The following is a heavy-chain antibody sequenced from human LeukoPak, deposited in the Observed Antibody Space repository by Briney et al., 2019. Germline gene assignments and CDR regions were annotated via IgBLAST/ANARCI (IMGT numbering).Heavy chain of an antibody. V-gene: IGHV3-30-3*01. J-gene: IGHJ4*02. CDR1: GFTFSSYA. CDR2: ISYDGSNK. CDR3: ARVGTIAAAGTVDY. D-gene: IGHD6-13*01. Sequence: PGGSLRLSCAASGFTFSSYAMHWVRQAPGKGLEWVAVISYDGSNKYYADSVKGRFTTSRDNAKNSLYLQMNSLRAEDTAVYYCARVGTIAAAGTVDYWGQGTLVTVSS.